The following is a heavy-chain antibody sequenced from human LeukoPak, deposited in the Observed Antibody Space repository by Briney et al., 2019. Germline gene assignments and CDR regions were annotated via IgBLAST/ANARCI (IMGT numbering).Heavy chain of an antibody. D-gene: IGHD6-13*01. Sequence: PSETLSLTCTVSGGSISSDFWSWIRQPPGKGLEWIGYISYSGITNYNPSLKSRVTISVDTSKNQFSLRLRSVTAAGTAVYFCAGDIAAVNIPGSRLDPWGQGTLVTVSP. CDR2: ISYSGIT. CDR3: AGDIAAVNIPGSRLDP. CDR1: GGSISSDF. J-gene: IGHJ5*02. V-gene: IGHV4-59*08.